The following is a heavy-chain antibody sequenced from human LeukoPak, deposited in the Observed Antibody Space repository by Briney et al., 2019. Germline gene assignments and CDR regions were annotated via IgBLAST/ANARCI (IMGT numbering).Heavy chain of an antibody. Sequence: PGGSLRLSRTASGFTFSDYAMNWVRQAPGKGLEWVSSISSSSSYIYYADSVKGRFTISRDNAKNSLYLQMNSLRAEDTAVYYCARDGEQQLVLSWFDPWGQGTLVTVSS. D-gene: IGHD6-13*01. CDR2: ISSSSSYI. J-gene: IGHJ5*02. V-gene: IGHV3-21*01. CDR1: GFTFSDYA. CDR3: ARDGEQQLVLSWFDP.